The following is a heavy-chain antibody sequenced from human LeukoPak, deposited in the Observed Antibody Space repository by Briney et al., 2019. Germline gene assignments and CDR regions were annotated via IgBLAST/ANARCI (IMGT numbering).Heavy chain of an antibody. D-gene: IGHD5-18*01. Sequence: GGSLRLSRAASGFTFSSYSMNWVRQAPGKGLEWVSSISSSSSYIYYADSVKGRFTISRDNAKNSLYLQMNSLRAEDTAVYYCARDDGEYSYGSDYWGQGTLVTVSS. J-gene: IGHJ4*02. V-gene: IGHV3-21*01. CDR3: ARDDGEYSYGSDY. CDR1: GFTFSSYS. CDR2: ISSSSSYI.